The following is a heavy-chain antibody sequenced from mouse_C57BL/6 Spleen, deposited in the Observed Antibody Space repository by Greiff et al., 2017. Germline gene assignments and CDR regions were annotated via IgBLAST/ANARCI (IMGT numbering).Heavy chain of an antibody. J-gene: IGHJ1*03. CDR1: GYTFTSYW. D-gene: IGHD2-5*01. V-gene: IGHV1-50*01. CDR3: AKAYYSNFYWYFDV. CDR2: IDPSDSYT. Sequence: QVQLQQPGAELVKPGASVKLSCKASGYTFTSYWMQWVKQRPGQGLEWIGEIDPSDSYTNYNQKFKGKATLTVDTSSSTAYMQLSSLTSEDYAVYYCAKAYYSNFYWYFDVWGTGTTVTVSS.